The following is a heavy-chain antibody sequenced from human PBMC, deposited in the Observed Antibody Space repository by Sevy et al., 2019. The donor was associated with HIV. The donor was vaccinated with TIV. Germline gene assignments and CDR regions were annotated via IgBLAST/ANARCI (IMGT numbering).Heavy chain of an antibody. J-gene: IGHJ6*02. CDR3: ARDFKGGDGYRSNGMDV. Sequence: SETLSLTCTVSGGSISSYFWSWIRQPPGKGLGWIGYIYYSGNTNYNPSLKSRVTISVDTSKNQFSLKLRSVTAADTAVYYCARDFKGGDGYRSNGMDVWGQGTTVTVSS. D-gene: IGHD5-18*01. CDR1: GGSISSYF. V-gene: IGHV4-59*01. CDR2: IYYSGNT.